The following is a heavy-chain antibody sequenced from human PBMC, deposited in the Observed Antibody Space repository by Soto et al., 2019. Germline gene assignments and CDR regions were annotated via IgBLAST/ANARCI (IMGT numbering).Heavy chain of an antibody. J-gene: IGHJ3*02. CDR2: TSIYKGNT. V-gene: IGHV1-18*01. Sequence: ASVEVSCKASGYTFSSYGVSWVRQAPGQGLEWMGWTSIYKGNTNYARKFQDRVILTTETSTSTAYMELRSLKSDDTAVYYCATQFGDSPDGFLIWGQGTRVTVSS. CDR1: GYTFSSYG. CDR3: ATQFGDSPDGFLI. D-gene: IGHD3-16*01.